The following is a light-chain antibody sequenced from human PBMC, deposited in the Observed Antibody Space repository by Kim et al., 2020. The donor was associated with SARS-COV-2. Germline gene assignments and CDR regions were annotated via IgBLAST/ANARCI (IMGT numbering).Light chain of an antibody. CDR2: GKN. V-gene: IGLV3-19*01. Sequence: ALGQTVGITCQGDSLRSYYASWYQQKPGQAPVLVIYGKNNRPSGIPDRFSGSSSGNTASLTITGAQAEDEADYYCNSRDSSGNHLKVFGGGTQLTV. CDR1: SLRSYY. CDR3: NSRDSSGNHLKV. J-gene: IGLJ3*02.